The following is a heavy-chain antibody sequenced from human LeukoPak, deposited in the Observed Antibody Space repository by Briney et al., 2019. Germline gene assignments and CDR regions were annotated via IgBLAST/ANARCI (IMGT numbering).Heavy chain of an antibody. CDR2: INHSGST. CDR3: ARVRFSVAGDY. V-gene: IGHV4-34*01. Sequence: RPSETLSLTCAVYGGSFSGYYWSWIRQPPGKGLEWIGEINHSGSTNYNPSLKSRVTISVDTSKNQFSLKLSSVTAADTAVYYCARVRFSVAGDYWGQGTLVTVSS. D-gene: IGHD6-19*01. CDR1: GGSFSGYY. J-gene: IGHJ4*02.